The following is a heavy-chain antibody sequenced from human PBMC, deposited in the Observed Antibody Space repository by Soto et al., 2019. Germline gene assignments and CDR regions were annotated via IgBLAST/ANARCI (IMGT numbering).Heavy chain of an antibody. J-gene: IGHJ6*02. V-gene: IGHV3-30-3*01. CDR1: GFTFSSYA. D-gene: IGHD4-17*01. CDR2: ISYDGSNK. CDR3: ARDPTTVVTDYYYYGMDV. Sequence: GGSLRLSCAASGFTFSSYAMHWVRQAPGKGLEWVAVISYDGSNKYYADSVKGRFTISRDNSKNTLYLQMNSLRAEDTAVYYCARDPTTVVTDYYYYGMDVWGQGTTVTVSS.